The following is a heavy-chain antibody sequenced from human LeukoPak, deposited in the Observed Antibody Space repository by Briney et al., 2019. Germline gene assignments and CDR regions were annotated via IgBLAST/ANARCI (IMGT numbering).Heavy chain of an antibody. CDR3: ARSEGGYASY. Sequence: GGSLRLSCAASGFTLRSYDMSWVRQAPGKGLEWVAATSGSGVNSYYADSVRGRFTISRDNSQNSLYLQMNSLRAEDTAVYYCARSEGGYASYWGQGTLVTVSS. CDR2: TSGSGVNS. V-gene: IGHV3-23*01. D-gene: IGHD5-12*01. CDR1: GFTLRSYD. J-gene: IGHJ4*02.